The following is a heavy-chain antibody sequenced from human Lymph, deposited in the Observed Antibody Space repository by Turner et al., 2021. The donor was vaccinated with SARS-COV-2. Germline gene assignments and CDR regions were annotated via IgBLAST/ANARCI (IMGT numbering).Heavy chain of an antibody. CDR3: ARDIPTTADYFDY. Sequence: EVQLVESVGGLVKPGGSLRLSCAASGFTFSTYSMNWVRQAPGKGLEWSSSISSSSSYIYYADSVKGRFTISRDDAKNSLYLQMNSLRAEDTAVYYCARDIPTTADYFDYWGQGTLVTVSS. D-gene: IGHD4-17*01. CDR2: ISSSSSYI. V-gene: IGHV3-21*01. J-gene: IGHJ4*02. CDR1: GFTFSTYS.